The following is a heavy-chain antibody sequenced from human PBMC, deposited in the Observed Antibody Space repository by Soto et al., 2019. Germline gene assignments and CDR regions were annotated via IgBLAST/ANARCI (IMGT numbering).Heavy chain of an antibody. CDR3: ARVSYYYDSSGYYRTPPYYYYGMDV. Sequence: QVQLVQAGAEVKKPGSSVKVSCKASGGTFSSYAISWVRQAPGQGLEWMGGIIPIFGTANYAQKFQGRVTITADESTSTAYMELRRLRSDDTAVYYCARVSYYYDSSGYYRTPPYYYYGMDVWGQGTTVTVSS. D-gene: IGHD3-22*01. CDR2: IIPIFGTA. J-gene: IGHJ6*02. V-gene: IGHV1-69*01. CDR1: GGTFSSYA.